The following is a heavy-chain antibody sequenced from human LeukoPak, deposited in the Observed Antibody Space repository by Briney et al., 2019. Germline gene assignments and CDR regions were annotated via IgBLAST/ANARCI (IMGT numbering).Heavy chain of an antibody. Sequence: ASVKVSCKASGYTFTGYYMHWVRQAPGQGLEWMGWINPNSGGTNYAQKFQGRVTMTRDTSISTAYMELSRLRSDDTAVYYCARDQDTMIVVVSDAFDIWGQGTMVTVSS. CDR2: INPNSGGT. J-gene: IGHJ3*02. V-gene: IGHV1-2*02. CDR1: GYTFTGYY. D-gene: IGHD3-22*01. CDR3: ARDQDTMIVVVSDAFDI.